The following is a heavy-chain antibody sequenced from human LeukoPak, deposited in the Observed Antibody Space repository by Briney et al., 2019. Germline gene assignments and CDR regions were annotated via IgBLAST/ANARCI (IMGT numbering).Heavy chain of an antibody. CDR1: RVKFSDHY. CDR2: SRNKASSYTT. CDR3: ASELGYCSGGSCSWDYFDY. D-gene: IGHD2-15*01. J-gene: IGHJ4*02. V-gene: IGHV3-72*01. Sequence: GGSHRLSCAASRVKFSDHYTDWGRHAPRKRVEWGGRSRNKASSYTTEYAASVEGRFTISRDVLASSLYLQMNSLRAEDTAVYYCASELGYCSGGSCSWDYFDYWGQGTLVTVSS.